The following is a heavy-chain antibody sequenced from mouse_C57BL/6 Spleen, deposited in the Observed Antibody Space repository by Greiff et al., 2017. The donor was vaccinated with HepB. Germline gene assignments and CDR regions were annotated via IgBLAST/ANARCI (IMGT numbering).Heavy chain of an antibody. J-gene: IGHJ4*01. D-gene: IGHD2-3*01. V-gene: IGHV1-50*01. CDR3: ARAGYDPGSAMDY. CDR1: GYTFTSYW. CDR2: IDPSDSYT. Sequence: QVQLQQPGAELVKPGASVKLSCKASGYTFTSYWMQWVKQRPGQGLEWIGEIDPSDSYTNYNQKFKGKATLTVDASSSTAYMQLSSLTSEDSAVYYCARAGYDPGSAMDYWGQGTSVTVSS.